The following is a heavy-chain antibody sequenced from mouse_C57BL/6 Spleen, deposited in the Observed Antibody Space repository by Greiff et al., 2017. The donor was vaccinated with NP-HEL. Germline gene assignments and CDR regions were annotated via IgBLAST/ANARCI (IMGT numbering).Heavy chain of an antibody. D-gene: IGHD4-1*01. CDR3: ARVATGMDYFDY. J-gene: IGHJ2*01. CDR2: IHPNSGST. V-gene: IGHV1-64*01. Sequence: QVQLQQLGAELVKPGASVKLSCKASGYTFTSYWMHWVKQRPGQGLEWIGMIHPNSGSTNYNEKFKSKATLTVDKSSSTAYMQLSSLTSEDSAVYYCARVATGMDYFDYWGQGTTLTVSS. CDR1: GYTFTSYW.